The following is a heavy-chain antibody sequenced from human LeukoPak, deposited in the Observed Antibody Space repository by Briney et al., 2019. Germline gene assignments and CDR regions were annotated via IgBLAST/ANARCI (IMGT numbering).Heavy chain of an antibody. CDR1: GGSISSYY. CDR3: ARVYYSSSYDYWYFDL. D-gene: IGHD6-13*01. J-gene: IGHJ2*01. CDR2: IYNSGST. V-gene: IGHV4-59*01. Sequence: SETLSLTCTVSGGSISSYYWSWIRQPPGKGLEWIGYIYNSGSTNYNPSLKSRVTISVDTSKNQFSLKLTSVTAADTAVYYCARVYYSSSYDYWYFDLWGRGTLVTVSS.